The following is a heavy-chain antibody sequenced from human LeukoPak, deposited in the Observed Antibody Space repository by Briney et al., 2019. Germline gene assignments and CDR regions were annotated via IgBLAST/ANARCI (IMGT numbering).Heavy chain of an antibody. J-gene: IGHJ4*02. D-gene: IGHD5/OR15-5a*01. CDR3: AKDLSTYFDY. Sequence: GGSLRLSCAASGFTFSSYGMHWVRQAPGKGLEWVAVVSYDGSNKYYADSVKGRFTISRDNSKNTLYLQMNSLRAEDTAVYYCAKDLSTYFDYWGQGTLVTVSS. CDR1: GFTFSSYG. CDR2: VSYDGSNK. V-gene: IGHV3-30*18.